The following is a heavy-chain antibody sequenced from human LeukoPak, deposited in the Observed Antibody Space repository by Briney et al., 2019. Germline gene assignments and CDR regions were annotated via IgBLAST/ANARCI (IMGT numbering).Heavy chain of an antibody. Sequence: GGSLRLSCAASGFTFSSYAMHWVRQAPGKGLEWVAVISYDGSNKYYADSVKGRFTISRDNSKNTLYLQMNSLRAEDTAVYYCARDRNAFDIWGQGTMVTVSS. V-gene: IGHV3-30-3*01. CDR3: ARDRNAFDI. J-gene: IGHJ3*02. CDR2: ISYDGSNK. CDR1: GFTFSSYA.